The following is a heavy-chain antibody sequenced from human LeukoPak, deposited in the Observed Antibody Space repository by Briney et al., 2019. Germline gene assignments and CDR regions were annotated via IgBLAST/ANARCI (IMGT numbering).Heavy chain of an antibody. J-gene: IGHJ4*02. CDR3: ARIGYSSSWFLFDY. V-gene: IGHV5-51*01. CDR2: IYPGDSDT. Sequence: GESLKISFKGSGYSFTSYWIGWGRPMPGKGLEWMGIIYPGDSDTRYSPSFQGQVTISADKSISTAYLQWSSLKASDTAMYYCARIGYSSSWFLFDYWGQGTLVTVSS. D-gene: IGHD6-13*01. CDR1: GYSFTSYW.